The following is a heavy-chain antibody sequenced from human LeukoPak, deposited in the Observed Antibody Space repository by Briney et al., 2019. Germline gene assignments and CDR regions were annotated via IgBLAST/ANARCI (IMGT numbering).Heavy chain of an antibody. CDR3: ARASYYYDTTGLGAVDI. J-gene: IGHJ3*02. D-gene: IGHD3-22*01. V-gene: IGHV3-9*01. Sequence: GRSLRLSCAASGFTFNDHAMYWVRQAPGKGLEWVSGINWNSDNIGYADSVRGRFTISRDDAKNSLFLQMNSLRVEDTALYYCARASYYYDTTGLGAVDIWGQGTMVTVS. CDR2: INWNSDNI. CDR1: GFTFNDHA.